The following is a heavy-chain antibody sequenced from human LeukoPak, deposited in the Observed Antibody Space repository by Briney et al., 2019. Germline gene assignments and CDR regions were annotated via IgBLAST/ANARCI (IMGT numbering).Heavy chain of an antibody. D-gene: IGHD2-2*01. V-gene: IGHV4-59*01. CDR3: ARDIPRYCSSTSCSVEGGGHNWFDP. J-gene: IGHJ5*02. CDR1: GGSISSYY. Sequence: SENLSLTCTVSGGSISSYYWTWIRQPPGKGLEWIGYIFYSGATNYNPSLKSRVTISVDTSKNQFSLKLSSVTAADTAVYYCARDIPRYCSSTSCSVEGGGHNWFDPWGQGTLVTVSS. CDR2: IFYSGAT.